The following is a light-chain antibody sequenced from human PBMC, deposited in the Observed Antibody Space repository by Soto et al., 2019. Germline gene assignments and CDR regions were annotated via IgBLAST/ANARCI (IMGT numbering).Light chain of an antibody. CDR3: QQQGT. V-gene: IGKV3-20*01. CDR1: EFLSSSY. Sequence: EIVLTQSPGTLSLSPGERATLSCRASEFLSSSYLVWYQQKPGQAPRLLIDAASRRATVIPDRFSGSGSATEYTLTINTLEPEDFAVYYCQQQGTFGQGTKLEIK. J-gene: IGKJ2*01. CDR2: AAS.